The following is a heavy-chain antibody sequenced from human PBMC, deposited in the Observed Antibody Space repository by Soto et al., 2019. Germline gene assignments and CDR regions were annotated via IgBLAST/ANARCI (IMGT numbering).Heavy chain of an antibody. CDR1: GGSISSSSYY. J-gene: IGHJ5*02. CDR2: IYYSGST. Sequence: QLQLQESGPGLVKPSETLSLTCTVSGGSISSSSYYWGWIRQPPGKGLEWIGSIYYSGSTYYNPSLKSRVTISVDTSKNQFSLKLSSVTAADTAVYYCARLTHVLRFLEWSNWFDPWGQGTLVTVSS. D-gene: IGHD3-3*01. CDR3: ARLTHVLRFLEWSNWFDP. V-gene: IGHV4-39*01.